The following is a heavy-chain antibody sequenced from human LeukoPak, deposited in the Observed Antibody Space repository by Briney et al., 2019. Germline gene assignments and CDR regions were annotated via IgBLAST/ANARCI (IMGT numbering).Heavy chain of an antibody. D-gene: IGHD5-18*01. CDR1: GYTFTSHG. J-gene: IGHJ4*02. V-gene: IGHV1-18*04. Sequence: EASVKVSCKASGYTFTSHGISWVRQAPGQGLEWMGWVSTYNGNTNYVRKYQGRVTMTTDTSTSTAYMELRSLRSDDTAVYYCARDVDTATDQINDYWGQGTLVTVSS. CDR3: ARDVDTATDQINDY. CDR2: VSTYNGNT.